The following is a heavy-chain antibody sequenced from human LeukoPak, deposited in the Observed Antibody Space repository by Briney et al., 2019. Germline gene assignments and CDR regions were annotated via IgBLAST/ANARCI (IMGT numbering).Heavy chain of an antibody. Sequence: ASGRLSCTASVSIFTRSDMVCTPQAPGHGPEWMGWIDSDSGGTKYAQKTTGPVTMTRDTSISTAYMEMSRLRSDDTAVDCCARAHRMGIAVAGVYWGQGTLVTVSS. CDR2: IDSDSGGT. CDR1: VSIFTRSD. CDR3: ARAHRMGIAVAGVY. D-gene: IGHD6-19*01. V-gene: IGHV1-2*02. J-gene: IGHJ4*02.